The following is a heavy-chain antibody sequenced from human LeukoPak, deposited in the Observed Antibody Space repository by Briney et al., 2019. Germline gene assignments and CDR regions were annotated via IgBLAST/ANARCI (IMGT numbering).Heavy chain of an antibody. V-gene: IGHV3-30*02. CDR3: AKDEIVVPAAMVDY. CDR2: IRYDGSNK. D-gene: IGHD2-2*01. CDR1: GFTFSGYG. Sequence: GGSLRLSCAASGFTFSGYGMHWVRQAPGKGLEWVTYIRYDGSNKYYADSVKGRFTISRDNSKNTLYLQMNSLRAEDTAVYYCAKDEIVVPAAMVDYWGQGTLVTVSS. J-gene: IGHJ4*02.